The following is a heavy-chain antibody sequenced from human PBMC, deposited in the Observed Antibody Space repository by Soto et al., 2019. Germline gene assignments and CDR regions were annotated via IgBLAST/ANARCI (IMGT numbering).Heavy chain of an antibody. CDR3: ARWTTLRLKEPKMYDYSVGGDAFDI. Sequence: GGSLRLSCAASGFTFSSYAMHWVRQAPGKGLEWVAVISYDGSNKYYADSVKGRFTISRDNSKNTLYLQMNSLRAEDTAVYYCARWTTLRLKEPKMYDYSVGGDAFDIWGQGTMVTVSS. V-gene: IGHV3-30-3*01. CDR1: GFTFSSYA. CDR2: ISYDGSNK. J-gene: IGHJ3*02. D-gene: IGHD4-4*01.